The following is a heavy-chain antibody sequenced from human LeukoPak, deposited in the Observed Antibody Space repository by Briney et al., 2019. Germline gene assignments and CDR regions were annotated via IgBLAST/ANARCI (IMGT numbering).Heavy chain of an antibody. Sequence: GGSLRLSCAASGFTFSSYGMHWVRQAPGKGLEWVAVIRYDGSNKYYADSVKGRFTISRDNSKNTLYLQMNSLRAEDTAVYYCARVGYCGGDCYLNYFDYWGQGTLVTVSS. D-gene: IGHD2-21*02. V-gene: IGHV3-33*01. CDR1: GFTFSSYG. J-gene: IGHJ4*02. CDR2: IRYDGSNK. CDR3: ARVGYCGGDCYLNYFDY.